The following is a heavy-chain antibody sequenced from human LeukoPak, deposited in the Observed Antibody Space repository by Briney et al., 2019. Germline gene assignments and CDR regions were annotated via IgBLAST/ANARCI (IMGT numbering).Heavy chain of an antibody. Sequence: GGSLRLSCAASGFTFSSYWMHWVRQAPGKGLVWISRINSDGSSTSYADSVKGRFTISRDNAKNTLYLQMNSLRAEDTAVYYCAREEGDFVVVPAPYLDSWGQGTLVTVSS. CDR1: GFTFSSYW. CDR2: INSDGSST. J-gene: IGHJ4*02. V-gene: IGHV3-74*01. D-gene: IGHD2-2*01. CDR3: AREEGDFVVVPAPYLDS.